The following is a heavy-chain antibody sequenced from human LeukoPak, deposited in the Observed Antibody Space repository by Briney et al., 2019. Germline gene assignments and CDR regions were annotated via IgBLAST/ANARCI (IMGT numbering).Heavy chain of an antibody. V-gene: IGHV3-23*01. CDR2: ISGSGGNT. J-gene: IGHJ6*02. D-gene: IGHD6-25*01. CDR3: AKGADYYYYYGMDV. Sequence: GGSLRLSCAASGFTSSGYAMSCVRQAQGKGLDWISAISGSGGNTYYADSVKGRFTISRDNSKNTLYVQMNSLRAEDTAVYYCAKGADYYYYYGMDVWGQGTTVTVSS. CDR1: GFTSSGYA.